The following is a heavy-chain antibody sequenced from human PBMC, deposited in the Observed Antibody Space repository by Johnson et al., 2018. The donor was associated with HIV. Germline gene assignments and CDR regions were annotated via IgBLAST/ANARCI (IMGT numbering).Heavy chain of an antibody. CDR1: GFIVSSNY. D-gene: IGHD4-17*01. CDR3: ARDSYGDSPTF. Sequence: VQLVESGGGVVQPGGSLRLSCAASGFIVSSNYMSWVRQAPGKGLEWVSGIYSGGSTYYADSVKGRFTISRDNSKNTLYLQMNSLRVEDTAVYYCARDSYGDSPTFWGQGTRVTVSS. V-gene: IGHV3-66*01. J-gene: IGHJ3*01. CDR2: IYSGGST.